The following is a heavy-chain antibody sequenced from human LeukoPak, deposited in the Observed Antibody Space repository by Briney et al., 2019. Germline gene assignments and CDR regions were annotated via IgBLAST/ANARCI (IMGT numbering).Heavy chain of an antibody. CDR3: ARRRVYDKRAFDV. J-gene: IGHJ3*01. V-gene: IGHV4-59*08. CDR2: IYYTGST. CDR1: GGSISSYY. D-gene: IGHD3-16*01. Sequence: SETLSLTCTVSGGSISSYYWSWIRQPPGKGLEWIGYIYYTGSTDSNPSLKSRVTISLDTSKKQISLKLSSVTAADTALYYCARRRVYDKRAFDVWGQGTMVTVSS.